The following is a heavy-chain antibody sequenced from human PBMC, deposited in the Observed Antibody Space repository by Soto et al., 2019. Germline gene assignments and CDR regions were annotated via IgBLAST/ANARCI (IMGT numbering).Heavy chain of an antibody. J-gene: IGHJ1*01. Sequence: PGESLRLSCAASGFPFSSYGMHWVRQAPGKGLDWVAVIWYDGSNKDYADSVKGRFTISRDNSKNTLFLQMNNLRVDDTAVYYCASSINWGQGTLVTVSS. CDR1: GFPFSSYG. CDR3: ASSIN. V-gene: IGHV3-33*01. CDR2: IWYDGSNK.